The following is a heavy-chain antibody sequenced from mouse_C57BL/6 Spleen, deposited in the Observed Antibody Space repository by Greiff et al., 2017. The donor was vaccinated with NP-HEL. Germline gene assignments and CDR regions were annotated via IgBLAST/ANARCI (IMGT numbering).Heavy chain of an antibody. CDR1: GYTFTSYW. J-gene: IGHJ3*01. D-gene: IGHD1-3*01. CDR3: ARFGTRPGAWFAY. CDR2: IDPSDSYT. Sequence: QVQLQQPGAELVRPGTSVKLSCKASGYTFTSYWMYWVKQRPGQGLEWIGVIDPSDSYTNYNQKFKGKATLTVDTSSSTAYMQLSSLTSEDSAVYYCARFGTRPGAWFAYWGQGTLVTVSA. V-gene: IGHV1-59*01.